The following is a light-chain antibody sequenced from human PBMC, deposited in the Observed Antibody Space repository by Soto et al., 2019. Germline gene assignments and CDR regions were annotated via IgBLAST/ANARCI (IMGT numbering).Light chain of an antibody. J-gene: IGKJ4*01. CDR3: QQSYSTLVLT. V-gene: IGKV1-39*01. CDR1: QGVDSD. Sequence: IQMTQSPSSLSASVGDSVTITCRASQGVDSDLSWYQQRPGKAPKLLIYGASNLHSGVPSRFSGRGSWTLFTLTISSLQPEDVATYYCQQSYSTLVLTFGGGTKVELK. CDR2: GAS.